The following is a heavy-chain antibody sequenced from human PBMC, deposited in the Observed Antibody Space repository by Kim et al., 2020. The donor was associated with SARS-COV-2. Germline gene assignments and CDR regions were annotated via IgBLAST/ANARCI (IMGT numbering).Heavy chain of an antibody. CDR1: GFTFSSYG. V-gene: IGHV3-33*06. CDR3: AKDLGGRGSYPGYYYYGMDV. Sequence: GGSLRLSCAASGFTFSSYGMHWVRQAPGKGLEWVAVIWYDGSNKYYADSVKGRFTISRDNSKNTLYLQMNSLRAEDTAVYYCAKDLGGRGSYPGYYYYGMDVWGQGTTVTVSS. D-gene: IGHD1-26*01. J-gene: IGHJ6*02. CDR2: IWYDGSNK.